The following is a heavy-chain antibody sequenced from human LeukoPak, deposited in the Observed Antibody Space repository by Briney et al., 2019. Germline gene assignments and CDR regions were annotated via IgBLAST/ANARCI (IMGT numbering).Heavy chain of an antibody. Sequence: GESLKISCKGSGYSFTNYWITWVRLMPGKGLDWMGRIDPSDSYSDYNPSFQGHVTITVDTSINTAYLQWTSLKASDTAIYYWARPSGGGGSVRDYFVDWGQGTLVTVSS. J-gene: IGHJ4*02. CDR1: GYSFTNYW. D-gene: IGHD3-16*01. CDR3: ARPSGGGGSVRDYFVD. CDR2: IDPSDSYS. V-gene: IGHV5-10-1*01.